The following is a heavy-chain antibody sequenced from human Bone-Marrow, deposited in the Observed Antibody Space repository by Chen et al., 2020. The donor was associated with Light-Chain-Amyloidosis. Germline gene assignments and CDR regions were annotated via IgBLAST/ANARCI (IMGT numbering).Heavy chain of an antibody. D-gene: IGHD2-2*01. Sequence: QVQLVQSGAEVKKPGSSVKVSCKASGGTFSSYAISWVRHAPGQGLEWMGGIIPIFGTSNYAQKFQGRVTITADESTSTAYMELSSLRSEDTAVYYCASYNPVYAFTTLYYYGMDVWGQGTTVTVSS. J-gene: IGHJ6*02. CDR3: ASYNPVYAFTTLYYYGMDV. CDR1: GGTFSSYA. V-gene: IGHV1-69*01. CDR2: IIPIFGTS.